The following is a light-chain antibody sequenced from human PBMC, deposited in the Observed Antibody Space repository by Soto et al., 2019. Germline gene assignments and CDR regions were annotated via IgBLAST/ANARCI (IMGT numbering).Light chain of an antibody. Sequence: QSVLTQPASVSGSLGQSITISCTGTSSDLGDYKYVSLYQQHPGKAPKLMIYEVSNRPSGVSNRFSGSKSGNTASLTISGLQAEDEADYYCNSKTSLSTLVFGGGTKLTVL. CDR3: NSKTSLSTLV. J-gene: IGLJ3*02. CDR1: SSDLGDYKY. V-gene: IGLV2-14*01. CDR2: EVS.